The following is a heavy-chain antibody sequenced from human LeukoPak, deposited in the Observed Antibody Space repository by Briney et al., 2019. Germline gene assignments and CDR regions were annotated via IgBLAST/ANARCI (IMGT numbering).Heavy chain of an antibody. CDR1: GYTFTDYY. Sequence: ASVKVSCKASGYTFTDYYIHWVRQAPGQGLEWMGWINPDSGVTGFAQKFQGRVTMITDTSISTAYMELIGLRSDDTAVYYCARGMGDYGFHWGQGTLVTVSS. CDR2: INPDSGVT. D-gene: IGHD4-17*01. CDR3: ARGMGDYGFH. J-gene: IGHJ4*02. V-gene: IGHV1-2*02.